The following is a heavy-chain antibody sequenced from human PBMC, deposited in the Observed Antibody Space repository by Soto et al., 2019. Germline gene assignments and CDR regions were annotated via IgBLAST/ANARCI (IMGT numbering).Heavy chain of an antibody. D-gene: IGHD5-18*01. CDR2: IYFSGTT. J-gene: IGHJ6*02. CDR1: CGAIATTSYH. CDR3: ARSLGSTADPPHYHYFYGMDV. Sequence: SETLSLTCTFSCGAIATTSYHWDWVRQSPGKGLEGIGSIYFSGTTYYKASLKSRVTISVDTSKNQFSLRLTSVTAADTAVYYCARSLGSTADPPHYHYFYGMDVWGQGTTVTVSS. V-gene: IGHV4-39*01.